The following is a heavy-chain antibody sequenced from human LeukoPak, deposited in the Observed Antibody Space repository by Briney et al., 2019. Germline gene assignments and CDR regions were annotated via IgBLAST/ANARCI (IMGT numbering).Heavy chain of an antibody. Sequence: PGGSLRLSCAASGFTFSSYEMNWVRQAPGKGLEWVSYISSSGSTIYYADSVKGRFTISRDNAKNSLYLQMNSLRAEDTAVYYCARPFMYYYGSETYFWFDPWGQGTLVTVSS. CDR1: GFTFSSYE. CDR2: ISSSGSTI. D-gene: IGHD3-10*01. J-gene: IGHJ5*02. CDR3: ARPFMYYYGSETYFWFDP. V-gene: IGHV3-48*03.